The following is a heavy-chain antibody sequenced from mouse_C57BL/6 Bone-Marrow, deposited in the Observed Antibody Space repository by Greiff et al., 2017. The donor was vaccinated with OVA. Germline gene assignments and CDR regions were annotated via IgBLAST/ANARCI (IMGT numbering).Heavy chain of an antibody. J-gene: IGHJ3*01. D-gene: IGHD1-1*01. V-gene: IGHV5-16*01. CDR2: INYDGSST. CDR3: ARGPPIYGSSSPWCAY. CDR1: GFTFSDYY. Sequence: EVHLVESEGGLVQPGSSMKLSCTASGFTFSDYYMAWVRQVPEKGLEWVANINYDGSSTYYLDSLKSRFIISRDNAKNILYLQMSSLKSEDTATYYCARGPPIYGSSSPWCAYWGQGTLVTVSA.